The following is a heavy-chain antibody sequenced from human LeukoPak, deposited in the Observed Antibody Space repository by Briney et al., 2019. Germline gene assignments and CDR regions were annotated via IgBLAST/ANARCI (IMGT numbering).Heavy chain of an antibody. J-gene: IGHJ4*02. D-gene: IGHD3-10*01. Sequence: SQTLSLTCAISGDSVSSNSAAWNWIRQSPSRGLEWLGRTYCRSKWYNDYAVSVESRITINPDTSKNQFSLQLNSVTPEDSAVYYCARGAYGSGSWRFNYWGQGTLVTVSS. V-gene: IGHV6-1*01. CDR1: GDSVSSNSAA. CDR2: TYCRSKWYN. CDR3: ARGAYGSGSWRFNY.